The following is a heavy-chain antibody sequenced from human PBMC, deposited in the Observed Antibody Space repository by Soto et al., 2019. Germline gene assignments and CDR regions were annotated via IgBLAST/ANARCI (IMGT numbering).Heavy chain of an antibody. CDR1: GFTFSSYG. D-gene: IGHD2-2*01. CDR3: AKKGSCSSTSCYGRDWYFDL. CDR2: ISYDGSNK. Sequence: QVQLVESGGGVVQPGRSLRLSCAASGFTFSSYGMHWVRQAPGKGLEWVAVISYDGSNKYYADSVKGRFTISRDNSKNTLYLQMNSLRAEDTAVYYCAKKGSCSSTSCYGRDWYFDLWGRGTLVTVSS. J-gene: IGHJ2*01. V-gene: IGHV3-30*18.